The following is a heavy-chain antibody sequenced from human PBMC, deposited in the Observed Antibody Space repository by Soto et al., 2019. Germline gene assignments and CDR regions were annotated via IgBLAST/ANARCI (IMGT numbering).Heavy chain of an antibody. D-gene: IGHD2-2*03. J-gene: IGHJ6*02. CDR1: GFISSYYA. CDR3: ARVDRTMTTYFYYGMDV. Sequence: GGSLRLSCAASGFISSYYAMHWVRQAPGKGLEWVAVISYDGSDRYYADSVKGRFTISRDNSKNTLYLQMSSLRTEDTAVYYCARVDRTMTTYFYYGMDVWGLGTTVTVSS. CDR2: ISYDGSDR. V-gene: IGHV3-30-3*01.